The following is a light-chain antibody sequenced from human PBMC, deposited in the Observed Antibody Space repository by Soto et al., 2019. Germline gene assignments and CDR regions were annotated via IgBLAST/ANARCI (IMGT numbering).Light chain of an antibody. V-gene: IGKV3-11*01. Sequence: EIVLTQSPATLSLSPGERATLSCRASQSISSDLAWYQQKPGQAPRLFIYDASNRVTGIPARFRGSVSGTDFTLTISTLEPEDFAVYYCQQRSSWPRTFGQGTKVEIK. CDR2: DAS. J-gene: IGKJ1*01. CDR1: QSISSD. CDR3: QQRSSWPRT.